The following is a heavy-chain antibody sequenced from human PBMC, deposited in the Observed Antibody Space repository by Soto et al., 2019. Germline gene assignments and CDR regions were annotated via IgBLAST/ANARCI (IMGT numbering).Heavy chain of an antibody. J-gene: IGHJ4*02. V-gene: IGHV3-7*02. CDR2: IKQDENGK. Sequence: EVQLVESGGGLVQPGGSLRLSCEASGFTFSSRWMTWVRQGPGKGLEWVANIKQDENGKDYVDSVKGRFTISRDNAKKSLYLQTNSLRAEDTAVYYCATHDGPAAAGLVLDFWGQGTLVTVSS. CDR3: ATHDGPAAAGLVLDF. CDR1: GFTFSSRW. D-gene: IGHD6-13*01.